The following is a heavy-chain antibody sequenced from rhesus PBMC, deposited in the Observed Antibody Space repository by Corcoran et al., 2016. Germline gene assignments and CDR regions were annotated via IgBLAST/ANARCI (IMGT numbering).Heavy chain of an antibody. J-gene: IGHJ4*01. Sequence: QVQLQESGPGVVKPSETLSLTCAVSGYSISSGYDWSWIRQSPGKGLEWIGYIYGSRGSTNYNPSLKNRVTISKDTSKNQFSLKLSSVTAADTAVYYCARRRIAAATYYFDYWGQGVLVTVSS. CDR2: IYGSRGST. V-gene: IGHV4-76*01. D-gene: IGHD6-31*01. CDR1: GYSISSGYD. CDR3: ARRRIAAATYYFDY.